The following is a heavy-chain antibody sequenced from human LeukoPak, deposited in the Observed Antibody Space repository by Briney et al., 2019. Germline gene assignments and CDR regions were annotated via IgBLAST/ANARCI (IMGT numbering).Heavy chain of an antibody. J-gene: IGHJ4*02. V-gene: IGHV3-30*03. CDR2: ISYDESNK. D-gene: IGHD3/OR15-3a*01. CDR1: GFTLRSHG. CDR3: ARDQYDTWSRRGNFDS. Sequence: GGSLRLSCAASGFTLRSHGMHWVRQAPGKGLEWVAVISYDESNKHYADSVKGRFTISRDTSRNTLYLQMDSLRAEDTALYYCARDQYDTWSRRGNFDSWGQGTLVIVSS.